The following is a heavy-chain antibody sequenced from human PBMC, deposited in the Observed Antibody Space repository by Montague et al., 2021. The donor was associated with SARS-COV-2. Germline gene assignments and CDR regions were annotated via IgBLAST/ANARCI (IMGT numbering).Heavy chain of an antibody. V-gene: IGHV4-34*01. CDR3: ARDRERYDASDYSGVYYYYGMDV. CDR2: INHSGST. Sequence: SETLSLTCAVYGGSFSGYYWSWIRQPPGKGLEWIGEINHSGSTNYNPSLESRVTISVDTSKNQFSLKLSSVTAADTAVYYCARDRERYDASDYSGVYYYYGMDVWGQGTTVTVSS. J-gene: IGHJ6*02. D-gene: IGHD3-22*01. CDR1: GGSFSGYY.